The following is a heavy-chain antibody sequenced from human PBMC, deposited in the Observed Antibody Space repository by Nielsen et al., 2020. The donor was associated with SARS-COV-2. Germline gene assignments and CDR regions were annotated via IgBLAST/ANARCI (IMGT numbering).Heavy chain of an antibody. Sequence: SLKISCAASGFSVNEYAMYWVRQAPGKGLERGPGIRRERGSIDYVDSVKGRFTISRDNAKNSLYLKMNSLRVEDTALYSCAKDWRTGRSLGLFGMDVWGQGTTVIVSS. V-gene: IGHV3-9*01. CDR2: IRRERGSI. D-gene: IGHD7-27*01. J-gene: IGHJ6*02. CDR1: GFSVNEYA. CDR3: AKDWRTGRSLGLFGMDV.